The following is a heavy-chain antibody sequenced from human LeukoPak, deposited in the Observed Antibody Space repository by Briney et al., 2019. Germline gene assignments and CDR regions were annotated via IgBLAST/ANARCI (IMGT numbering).Heavy chain of an antibody. CDR1: GFTFDRFT. CDR3: AKEVDCPSDCLFFHS. D-gene: IGHD2-21*02. Sequence: PGGSLRLSCAASGFTFDRFTIHWVRQTPGKGLEWVSLINRRGHTFYADSVKGRFTISRDNSRNSVFRQMNSLRPEDTALYHCAKEVDCPSDCLFFHSWGQGTLVTVSS. J-gene: IGHJ4*02. V-gene: IGHV3-43*01. CDR2: INRRGHT.